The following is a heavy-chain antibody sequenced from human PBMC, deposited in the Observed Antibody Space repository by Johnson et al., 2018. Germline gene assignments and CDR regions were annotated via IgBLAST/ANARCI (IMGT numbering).Heavy chain of an antibody. V-gene: IGHV3-33*01. CDR3: ARDLNDYWSGGGCDADEDYYYGMDV. Sequence: QVQLVESGGGVVQPGRSLRLSCAASGFTFSSYGMHWVRQAPGKGLEWVAVIWYDGSNKYYADSVKGRFTISRDNSKTTLYLQMNSLRAEDTAVYYCARDLNDYWSGGGCDADEDYYYGMDVWGQGTTVTVSS. D-gene: IGHD2-15*01. J-gene: IGHJ6*02. CDR2: IWYDGSNK. CDR1: GFTFSSYG.